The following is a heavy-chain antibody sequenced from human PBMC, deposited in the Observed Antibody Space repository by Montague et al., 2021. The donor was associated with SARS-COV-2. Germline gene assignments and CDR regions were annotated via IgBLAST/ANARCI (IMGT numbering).Heavy chain of an antibody. D-gene: IGHD6-25*01. V-gene: IGHV3-66*01. CDR3: ARDSMAAAAWWYYGMDV. J-gene: IGHJ6*02. CDR2: IYSDGTT. CDR1: GFTVSTNY. Sequence: SLRLSCAASGFTVSTNYMSWVRQAPGKGLEWVSVIYSDGTTYYADSVNGRFTISRDNSKSTLYLQMDSLRAEDTAVYYCARDSMAAAAWWYYGMDVWGQGTTVTV.